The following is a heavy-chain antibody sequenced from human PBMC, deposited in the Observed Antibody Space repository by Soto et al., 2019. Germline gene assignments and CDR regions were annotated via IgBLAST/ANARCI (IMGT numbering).Heavy chain of an antibody. J-gene: IGHJ3*02. Sequence: GGSLRLSCAASGFTVSSNYMSWVRQAPGKGLEWVSVIYSGGSTYYADSVKGRFTISRDNSKNTLYLQMNSLRAEDTAVYYCARVPPAYDAFDIWGQGTMVTVSS. V-gene: IGHV3-66*01. CDR1: GFTVSSNY. CDR3: ARVPPAYDAFDI. CDR2: IYSGGST.